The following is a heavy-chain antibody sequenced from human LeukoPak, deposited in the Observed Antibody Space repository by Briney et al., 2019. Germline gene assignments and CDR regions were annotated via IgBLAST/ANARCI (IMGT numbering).Heavy chain of an antibody. CDR2: IYTSSSYI. CDR1: GFTFSSYR. V-gene: IGHV3-21*01. Sequence: GGSLRLSCAASGFTFSSYRMHWVRQAPGKGLEWVSSIYTSSSYIYYADSVKGRFTISRDNAKNSLFLQMNSMRAEETAVYYCARVECGGDCYSSFDYWGQGTLVTVSS. D-gene: IGHD2-21*02. J-gene: IGHJ4*02. CDR3: ARVECGGDCYSSFDY.